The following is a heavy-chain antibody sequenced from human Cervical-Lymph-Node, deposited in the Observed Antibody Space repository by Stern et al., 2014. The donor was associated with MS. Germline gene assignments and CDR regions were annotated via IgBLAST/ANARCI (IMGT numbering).Heavy chain of an antibody. J-gene: IGHJ5*02. CDR3: ASANCSSTSCPNWFDP. Sequence: QVQLQESGPGLVKASQTLSLTCTVSGGSISSGDYYWSWIRKHPGKCLEWIGYNYYSGITYYNPSLKSRVTISVDTSKNQFSLKLSSVTAADTAVYYCASANCSSTSCPNWFDPWGQGTLVTVSS. CDR1: GGSISSGDYY. CDR2: NYYSGIT. D-gene: IGHD2-2*01. V-gene: IGHV4-30-4*01.